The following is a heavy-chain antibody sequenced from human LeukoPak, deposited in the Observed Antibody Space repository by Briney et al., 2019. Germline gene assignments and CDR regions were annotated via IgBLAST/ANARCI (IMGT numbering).Heavy chain of an antibody. J-gene: IGHJ4*02. CDR3: ARDYYDSSGYFNY. CDR2: ISGSGGST. V-gene: IGHV3-23*01. D-gene: IGHD3-22*01. CDR1: GFTFSSYA. Sequence: GGSLRLSCAASGFTFSSYAMSWVRQAPGKGLEWVSAISGSGGSTYYADSVKGRFTISRDNAKNSLYLQMNSLRAEDTAVYYCARDYYDSSGYFNYWGQGTLVTVSS.